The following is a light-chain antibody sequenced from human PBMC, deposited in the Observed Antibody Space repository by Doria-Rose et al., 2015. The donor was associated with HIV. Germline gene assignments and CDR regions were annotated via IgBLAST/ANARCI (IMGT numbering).Light chain of an antibody. V-gene: IGKV1-39*01. J-gene: IGKJ4*01. CDR1: QTITTY. CDR2: AAS. Sequence: RVTITCRASQTITTYLNWYQHKPGKAPKLLIYAASKLRSGVPSRFSGSGYGTDFTLTISSLEPEDFAVYYCQQRSNWPPLTFGGGTKVEIK. CDR3: QQRSNWPPLT.